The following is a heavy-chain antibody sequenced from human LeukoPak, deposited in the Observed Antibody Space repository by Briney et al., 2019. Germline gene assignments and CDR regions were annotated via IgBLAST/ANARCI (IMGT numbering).Heavy chain of an antibody. J-gene: IGHJ4*02. CDR1: GFSFSSFA. D-gene: IGHD3-10*01. V-gene: IGHV3-23*01. CDR3: ARTGEGFDY. CDR2: ISGSGGGT. Sequence: GGSLRLSCAAAGFSFSSFAMSWVRQAPGKGLEWVTIISGSGGGTYYADSVKGRFTISRDNAKNSLYLQMNSLRAEDTAVYYCARTGEGFDYWGQGTLVTVSS.